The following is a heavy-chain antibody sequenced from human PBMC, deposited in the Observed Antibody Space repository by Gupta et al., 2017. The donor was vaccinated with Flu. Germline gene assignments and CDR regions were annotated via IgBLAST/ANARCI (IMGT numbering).Heavy chain of an antibody. D-gene: IGHD3-16*01. J-gene: IGHJ6*02. Sequence: EVQLLESGGGLVQPGGSLRLSCAASGFTFSSYAMSWVRQAPGKGLEGVSAISGSGGRTYYADSVKGRFTISRDKSKNTRYLQMKRMRAEYTAVYYCAKDAGGDYYGMDVWGQGTTVTVSS. CDR1: GFTFSSYA. V-gene: IGHV3-23*01. CDR3: AKDAGGDYYGMDV. CDR2: ISGSGGRT.